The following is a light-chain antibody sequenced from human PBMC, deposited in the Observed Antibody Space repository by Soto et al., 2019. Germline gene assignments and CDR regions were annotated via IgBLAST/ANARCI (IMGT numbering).Light chain of an antibody. CDR1: QSVGSS. V-gene: IGKV3-15*01. Sequence: VLTHSPATLSVCPWERVTLSCRTSQSVGSSLAWYQQVPGQAPRLLIYGASSRETGISDRFSGGGSGTEFVLTISDLQSEDFAVYYCHQYHGWPRTFGQGTKVDIK. CDR2: GAS. CDR3: HQYHGWPRT. J-gene: IGKJ1*01.